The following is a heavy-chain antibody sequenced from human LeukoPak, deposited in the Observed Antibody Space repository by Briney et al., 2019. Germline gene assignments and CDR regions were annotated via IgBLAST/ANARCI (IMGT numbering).Heavy chain of an antibody. Sequence: GGVLRLSCAASGFTFSSYNMNWVRQAPGKGLEWVSHISSSSTTIYYADFVKGRFTISRDNAKNSLYLQMNSLRAEDTAVYYCAKVADSSSTSDYWGQGTLVTVSS. CDR2: ISSSSTTI. CDR3: AKVADSSSTSDY. V-gene: IGHV3-48*04. J-gene: IGHJ4*02. CDR1: GFTFSSYN. D-gene: IGHD6-13*01.